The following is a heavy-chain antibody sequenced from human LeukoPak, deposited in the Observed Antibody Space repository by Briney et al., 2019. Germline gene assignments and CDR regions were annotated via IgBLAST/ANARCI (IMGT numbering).Heavy chain of an antibody. J-gene: IGHJ4*02. CDR3: ARVRRVGGYRTTDAVDY. CDR2: IYYSGST. V-gene: IGHV4-59*01. D-gene: IGHD5-12*01. Sequence: SETLSLTCTVSGGSISSYYWSWIRQPPGKGLEWIGYIYYSGSTNYNPSLKSRVTISVDTSKNQFSLKLSSVTAADTAVYYCARVRRVGGYRTTDAVDYWGQGTLVTVSS. CDR1: GGSISSYY.